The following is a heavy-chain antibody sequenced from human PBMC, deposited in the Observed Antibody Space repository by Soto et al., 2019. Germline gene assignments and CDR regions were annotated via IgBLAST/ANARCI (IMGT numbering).Heavy chain of an antibody. CDR2: IKQDGSEK. Sequence: GGSLRLSGAASGFTFSSYWMSWVRQAPGKGLEWVANIKQDGSEKYYADSLKRLFTLSRDNANNSLYPQMNSLTADDTALSYCARETGMDYYHYCMDVWGQGTTVTVSS. CDR1: GFTFSSYW. CDR3: ARETGMDYYHYCMDV. J-gene: IGHJ6*02. V-gene: IGHV3-7*03.